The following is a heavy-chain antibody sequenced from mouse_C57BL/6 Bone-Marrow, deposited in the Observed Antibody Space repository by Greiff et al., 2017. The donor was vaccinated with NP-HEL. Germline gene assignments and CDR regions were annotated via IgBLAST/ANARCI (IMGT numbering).Heavy chain of an antibody. J-gene: IGHJ4*01. D-gene: IGHD1-1*01. CDR2: IWWDDDK. CDR1: GFSLSTFGMG. CDR3: ARSPSPLTTVGGMDY. V-gene: IGHV8-8*01. Sequence: QVTLKESGPGILQPSQTLSLTCSFSGFSLSTFGMGVGWIRPPSGKGLEWLAHIWWDDDKYYNPALKSRLTISKDTSKNQVFLKIANVDTADTATYYCARSPSPLTTVGGMDYWGQGTSVTVSS.